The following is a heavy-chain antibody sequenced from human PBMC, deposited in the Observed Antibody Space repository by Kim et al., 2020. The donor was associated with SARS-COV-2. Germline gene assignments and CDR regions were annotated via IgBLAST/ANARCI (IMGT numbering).Heavy chain of an antibody. CDR1: GFTFSSYW. J-gene: IGHJ3*02. CDR2: INSDGSST. Sequence: GGSLRLSCAASGFTFSSYWMHWVRQAPGKGLVWVSRINSDGSSTSYADSVKGRFTISRDNAKNTLYLQMNSLRAEDTAVYYCARVGSSWYGEAFDIWGQGTMVTVSS. V-gene: IGHV3-74*01. CDR3: ARVGSSWYGEAFDI. D-gene: IGHD6-13*01.